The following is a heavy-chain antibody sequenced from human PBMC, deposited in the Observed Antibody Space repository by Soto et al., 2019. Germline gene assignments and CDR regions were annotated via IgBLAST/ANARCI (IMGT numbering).Heavy chain of an antibody. CDR2: IYHSGST. CDR3: ARSGYSYGPNPLLY. CDR1: GGSISSSNW. Sequence: PSETLSLTCAVSGGSISSSNWWSWVRQPPGKGLEWIGEIYHSGSTNYNPSLKSRVTISVDTSKNQFSLKLSSVTAADTAVYYCARSGYSYGPNPLLYWGQGTLVTVSS. V-gene: IGHV4-4*02. D-gene: IGHD5-18*01. J-gene: IGHJ4*02.